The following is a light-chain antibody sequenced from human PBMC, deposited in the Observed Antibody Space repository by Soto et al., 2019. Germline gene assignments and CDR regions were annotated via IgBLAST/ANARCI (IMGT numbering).Light chain of an antibody. CDR1: SGDIGSYNR. CDR3: SSYTNINTRACV. Sequence: QSALTQPASVSGSPGQSITISCTGTSGDIGSYNRVSWYQQHPGKAPKLIIYGVTDRPSGVSNRFSGSKSGNTASLTISGLQAEDEAEYYCSSYTNINTRACVFGTGTQLTVL. V-gene: IGLV2-14*01. J-gene: IGLJ7*01. CDR2: GVT.